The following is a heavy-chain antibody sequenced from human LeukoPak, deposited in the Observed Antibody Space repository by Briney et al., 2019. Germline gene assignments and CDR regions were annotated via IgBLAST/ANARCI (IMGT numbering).Heavy chain of an antibody. CDR3: ARDRYMDV. V-gene: IGHV4-59*01. Sequence: PSETLSLTCTVSGGSISTYYWTWIRQPPGKGLKWIGHIYYNGATNYDPSLKSRVIISLDTSKNQFSLKLTSVTAADTAVYFCARDRYMDVWGKGTTVTVSS. J-gene: IGHJ6*03. CDR1: GGSISTYY. CDR2: IYYNGAT.